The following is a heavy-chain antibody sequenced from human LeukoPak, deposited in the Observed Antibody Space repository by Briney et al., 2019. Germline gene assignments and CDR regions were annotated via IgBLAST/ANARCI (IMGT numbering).Heavy chain of an antibody. J-gene: IGHJ3*02. V-gene: IGHV4-38-2*02. Sequence: KPSETLSLTCTVSGYSISSGYYWGWIRQPPGKGLEWIGSIYHSGSTYYNPSLKSRVTISVDTSKNQFSLKLSSVTAADTAVYYCASRSLVVVAAGAFDIWGQGTMVTVSS. CDR1: GYSISSGYY. CDR3: ASRSLVVVAAGAFDI. D-gene: IGHD2-15*01. CDR2: IYHSGST.